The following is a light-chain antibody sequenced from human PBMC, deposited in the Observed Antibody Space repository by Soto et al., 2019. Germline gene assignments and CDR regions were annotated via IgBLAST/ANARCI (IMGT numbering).Light chain of an antibody. CDR3: QQYNTPIT. J-gene: IGKJ5*01. CDR1: QSVSSN. Sequence: DIVMTQSPATLSVSPGERATLSCRASQSVSSNLAWYQQKPGQAPRLLIYGASTRATGIPARFSGSGSGTEFTLTISSLQSEDFAVYYCQQYNTPITFGQGTRLEIK. V-gene: IGKV3-15*01. CDR2: GAS.